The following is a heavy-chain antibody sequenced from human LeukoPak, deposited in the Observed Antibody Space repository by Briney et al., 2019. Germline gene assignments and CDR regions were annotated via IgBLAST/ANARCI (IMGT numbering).Heavy chain of an antibody. CDR2: LYDYGRT. V-gene: IGHV4-59*11. CDR1: GGSISSHY. Sequence: SETLSLTCTVSGGSISSHYWSWIRQPPGKGLEWIGYLYDYGRTKHNPSLNGRLTLSADTSKNQFSLRLSSVTAADTAVYFCATIKRGNIFGYFDFWGQGILVAVSS. J-gene: IGHJ4*02. D-gene: IGHD5-18*01. CDR3: ATIKRGNIFGYFDF.